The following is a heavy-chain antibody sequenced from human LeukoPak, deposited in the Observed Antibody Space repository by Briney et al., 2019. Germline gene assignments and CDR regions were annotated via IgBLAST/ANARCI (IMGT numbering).Heavy chain of an antibody. Sequence: PSETLSLTCAVSGYTISSGYYWGWIRQPPGKGVEWIGSIYHSGSTYYNPSLKSRVTIAVDTSKNQFSLKLSYVTANDTAVYYCASPAYDSSAAGAVDAFDLWGQGTMVTVSS. V-gene: IGHV4-38-2*01. J-gene: IGHJ3*01. CDR3: ASPAYDSSAAGAVDAFDL. D-gene: IGHD3-22*01. CDR2: IYHSGST. CDR1: GYTISSGYY.